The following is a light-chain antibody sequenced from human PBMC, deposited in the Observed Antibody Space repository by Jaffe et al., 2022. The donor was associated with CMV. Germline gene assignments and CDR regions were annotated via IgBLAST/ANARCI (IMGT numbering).Light chain of an antibody. Sequence: SYELTQPPSVSVSPGQTASITCSGNNLGHKYVSWYRQKPGQSPVLVLYQDDKRPSGIPERFSGSNSGNTATLTISGTQAMDEADYYCQAWDSSTACVFGTGTKVTVL. J-gene: IGLJ1*01. CDR2: QDD. CDR3: QAWDSSTACV. V-gene: IGLV3-1*01. CDR1: NLGHKY.